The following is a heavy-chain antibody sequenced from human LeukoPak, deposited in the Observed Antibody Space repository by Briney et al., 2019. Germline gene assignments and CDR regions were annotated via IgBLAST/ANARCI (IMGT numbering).Heavy chain of an antibody. CDR2: IRYDGSNK. J-gene: IGHJ4*02. CDR3: AKDNPPMDLLTGENNFDY. Sequence: SGGSLRLSCAASGFIFSSYGMHWVRQAPGKGLEWVTFIRYDGSNKYYADSVKGRFTISRDNSKNTLYLQMNSLRAEDTAVYYCAKDNPPMDLLTGENNFDYWGQGTLVTVSS. V-gene: IGHV3-30*02. D-gene: IGHD3-9*01. CDR1: GFIFSSYG.